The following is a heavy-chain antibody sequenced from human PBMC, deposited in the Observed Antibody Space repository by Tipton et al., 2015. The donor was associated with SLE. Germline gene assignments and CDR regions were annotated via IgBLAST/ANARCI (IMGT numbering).Heavy chain of an antibody. CDR3: ARLPVEMATITGYYGMDV. CDR2: IYPGDSDT. CDR1: GYSFTRYW. D-gene: IGHD5-24*01. J-gene: IGHJ6*02. Sequence: VQLVQSGAEVKKPGESLKISCKGSGYSFTRYWIGWVRQMPGKGLEWMGIIYPGDSDTRYSPSFQGQVTISADKSISTAYLQWSSLKASDTAMYYCARLPVEMATITGYYGMDVWGQGTTVTVSS. V-gene: IGHV5-51*03.